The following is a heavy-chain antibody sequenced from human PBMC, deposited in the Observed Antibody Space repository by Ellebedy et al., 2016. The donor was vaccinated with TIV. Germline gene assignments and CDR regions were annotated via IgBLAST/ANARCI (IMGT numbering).Heavy chain of an antibody. CDR3: AKGPYWEWGLPDY. CDR1: GFTFSSYR. CDR2: ISYDGSNK. J-gene: IGHJ4*02. Sequence: GGSLRLXXAASGFTFSSYRMHWVRQAPGKGLEWVAVISYDGSNKYYADSVKGRFTISRDNPKNTLYLQMNSLRAEATAVYYCAKGPYWEWGLPDYWGQGTLVTVSS. D-gene: IGHD1-26*01. V-gene: IGHV3-30*18.